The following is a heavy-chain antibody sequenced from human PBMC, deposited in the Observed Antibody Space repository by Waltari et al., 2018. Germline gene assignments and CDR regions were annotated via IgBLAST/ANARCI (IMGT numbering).Heavy chain of an antibody. Sequence: QLQLQESGPGLVKPSETLSLTCTVSGGSISSSSYYWGWNRQPPGKGLEWIGSIYYSGSTSYHPSLKSRVTISVDTSKNQFSLKLSSVTAADTAVYYCASRKLTQDAFDIWGQGTMVTVSS. CDR1: GGSISSSSYY. CDR3: ASRKLTQDAFDI. D-gene: IGHD1-26*01. J-gene: IGHJ3*02. V-gene: IGHV4-39*01. CDR2: IYYSGST.